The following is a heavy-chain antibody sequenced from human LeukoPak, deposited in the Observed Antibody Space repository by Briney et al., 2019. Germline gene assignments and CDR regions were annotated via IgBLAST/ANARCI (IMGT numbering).Heavy chain of an antibody. CDR3: ARAVGYQLLAFDY. V-gene: IGHV4-61*02. D-gene: IGHD2-2*01. CDR1: GGSISSGSYY. CDR2: IYSSGST. J-gene: IGHJ4*02. Sequence: SETLSLTCTVSGGSISSGSYYWSWIRQPAGKGLEWIGRIYSSGSTNYNPSLKSRVTISVDTSMNQFSLKLSSVTAADTAVYYCARAVGYQLLAFDYWGQGTLVTVSS.